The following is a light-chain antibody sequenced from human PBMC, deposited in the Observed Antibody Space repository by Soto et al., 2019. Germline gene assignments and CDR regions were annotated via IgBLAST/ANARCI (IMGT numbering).Light chain of an antibody. Sequence: QSALTQPRSVSGSPGQSVTISCTGTSTDVGVYNYVSWYQHHPGKAPKLMIYDVTKRPSGVPDRFSGSKSGNTASLTISGLQAEDEAFYYCCSYAGSDTYVVFGGGTQLTVL. CDR1: STDVGVYNY. V-gene: IGLV2-11*01. J-gene: IGLJ2*01. CDR3: CSYAGSDTYVV. CDR2: DVT.